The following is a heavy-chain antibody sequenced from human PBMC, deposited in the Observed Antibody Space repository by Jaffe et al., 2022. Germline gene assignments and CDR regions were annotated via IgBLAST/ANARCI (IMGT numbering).Heavy chain of an antibody. CDR1: GYTFTGYY. V-gene: IGHV1-2*06. J-gene: IGHJ4*02. CDR3: ARLILPDYGPGNPIDY. D-gene: IGHD3-10*01. CDR2: INPNSGGT. Sequence: QVQLVQSGAEVKKPGASVQVSCKASGYTFTGYYMHWVRQAPGQGLEWMGRINPNSGGTNYAQKFQGRVTMTSDTSISAAYMELSRLSSDDTAIYYCARLILPDYGPGNPIDYWGQGTLVTVSS.